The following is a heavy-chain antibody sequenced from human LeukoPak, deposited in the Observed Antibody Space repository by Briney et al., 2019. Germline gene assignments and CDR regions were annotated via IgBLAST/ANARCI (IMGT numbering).Heavy chain of an antibody. V-gene: IGHV4-34*01. CDR1: GGSFSGYY. J-gene: IGHJ6*03. D-gene: IGHD3-10*01. CDR3: ARLRGVTNIYYYYMDV. Sequence: PLETLSLTCAVYGGSFSGYYWSWIRQPPGKGLEWIGEINHSGSTNYNPSLKSRVTISVDTSKNQFSLKLSSVTAADTAVYYCARLRGVTNIYYYYMDVWGKGTTVTVSS. CDR2: INHSGST.